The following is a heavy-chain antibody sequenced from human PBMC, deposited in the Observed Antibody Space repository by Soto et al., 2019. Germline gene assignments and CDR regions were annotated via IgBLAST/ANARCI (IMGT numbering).Heavy chain of an antibody. V-gene: IGHV6-1*01. D-gene: IGHD6-13*01. Sequence: SPTLSLTCAISGDSVSSNSAAWNWIRQSPSRGLEWLGRTYYRSKWFNDYAVSVKSRITINPDTSKNQFSLQLNSVTPEDTAAYYCARDWTAAGTPLDYWGQGTLVTVSS. J-gene: IGHJ4*02. CDR3: ARDWTAAGTPLDY. CDR1: GDSVSSNSAA. CDR2: TYYRSKWFN.